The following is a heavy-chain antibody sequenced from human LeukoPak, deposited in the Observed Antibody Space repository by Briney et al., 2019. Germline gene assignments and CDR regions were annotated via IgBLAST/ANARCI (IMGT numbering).Heavy chain of an antibody. CDR1: GFIFSSYW. V-gene: IGHV3-7*01. J-gene: IGHJ4*02. D-gene: IGHD1-1*01. CDR3: ARRTPLASVFDS. CDR2: IKHDGSEK. Sequence: PGGSLRLSCAASGFIFSSYWMSWVRQAPGKGLEWVAEIKHDGSEKHHVDSVTGRFTISRDNAKNPLYLQMYSLRAEDTAVYYCARRTPLASVFDSWGQGTLVTVSS.